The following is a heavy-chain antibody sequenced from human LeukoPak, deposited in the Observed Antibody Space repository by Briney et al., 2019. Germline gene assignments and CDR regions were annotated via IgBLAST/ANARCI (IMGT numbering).Heavy chain of an antibody. Sequence: GGSLRLSCAASGFTFDDYAMHWVRQAPGKGLEWVSGISWNSGSIGYADSVKGRFTISRDNAKNSLYLQMNSLRAEDTALYYCAAGHEKDVLLWFGDVFDIWGQGTMVTVSS. V-gene: IGHV3-9*01. CDR2: ISWNSGSI. CDR3: AAGHEKDVLLWFGDVFDI. J-gene: IGHJ3*02. CDR1: GFTFDDYA. D-gene: IGHD3-10*01.